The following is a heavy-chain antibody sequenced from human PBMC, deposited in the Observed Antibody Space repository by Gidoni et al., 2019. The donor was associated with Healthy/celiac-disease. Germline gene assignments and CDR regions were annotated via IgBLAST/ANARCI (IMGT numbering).Heavy chain of an antibody. CDR2: IYSSGST. V-gene: IGHV4-39*01. Sequence: QLQLQESGPGLVKPSDTLSLTFTVSGGPISSSSYYWGWIRQPPGKVLEWIGSIYSSGSTYYNPSLKSRVTISVDTSKNQFSLKLSSVTAADTALYYCARRDSSSWYNWFDPWGQGTLVTVSS. CDR1: GGPISSSSYY. D-gene: IGHD6-13*01. J-gene: IGHJ5*02. CDR3: ARRDSSSWYNWFDP.